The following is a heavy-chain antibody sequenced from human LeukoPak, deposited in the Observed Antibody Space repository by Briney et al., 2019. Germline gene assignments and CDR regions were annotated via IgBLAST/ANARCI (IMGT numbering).Heavy chain of an antibody. Sequence: LPGGSLTLSCAASGFTFSNYEMNWVRQAPGKGLEWVSYISSSGSTIHYADSVKGRFTISRDNAKNSLYLQMNSLRAEDTAVYYCATDYGANSGGFDYWGQGTLVTVSS. J-gene: IGHJ4*02. CDR1: GFTFSNYE. V-gene: IGHV3-48*03. D-gene: IGHD4-23*01. CDR2: ISSSGSTI. CDR3: ATDYGANSGGFDY.